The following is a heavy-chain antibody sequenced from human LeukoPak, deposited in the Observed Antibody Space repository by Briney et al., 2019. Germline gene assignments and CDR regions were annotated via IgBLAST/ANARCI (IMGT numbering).Heavy chain of an antibody. CDR1: GFTFSSFG. Sequence: GGSLRLSCAASGFTFSSFGMNWVRQAPGKGLEWVSYISSSRNTIYYADSVKGRFTISRDNVKNSLYLQMNSLRAEDTAVYYCATGVASGSPEALHYWGQGNLVTVSS. CDR2: ISSSRNTI. J-gene: IGHJ4*02. CDR3: ATGVASGSPEALHY. D-gene: IGHD3-10*01. V-gene: IGHV3-48*01.